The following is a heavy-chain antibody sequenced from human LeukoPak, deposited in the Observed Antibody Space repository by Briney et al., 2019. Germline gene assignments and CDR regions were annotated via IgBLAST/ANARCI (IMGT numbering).Heavy chain of an antibody. CDR3: ARIHYGDPCEY. CDR1: GYTFSGYY. V-gene: IGHV1-2*02. Sequence: GASVKVSCTASGYTFSGYYTYWVRQAPGQGLKWMGWINPHSGGTNYAQTFQGRDTMTRDTSISTAYMELSRLRSDDTAVYYCARIHYGDPCEYWGQGTLVTVSS. J-gene: IGHJ4*02. D-gene: IGHD4-17*01. CDR2: INPHSGGT.